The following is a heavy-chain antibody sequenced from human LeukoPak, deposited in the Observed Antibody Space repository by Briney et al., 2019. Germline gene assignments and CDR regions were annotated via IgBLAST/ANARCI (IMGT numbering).Heavy chain of an antibody. V-gene: IGHV5-51*03. J-gene: IGHJ5*02. D-gene: IGHD5-18*01. Sequence: NPGESLKISCKASGYSFTTYWIGWVRQMPGKGLEWMGIIYPDDSETRYSPSFQGHVTISADKSISTAYLQWSSLKASDTAMYYCARGAAMVYNWFDPWGQGTLVTVSS. CDR2: IYPDDSET. CDR1: GYSFTTYW. CDR3: ARGAAMVYNWFDP.